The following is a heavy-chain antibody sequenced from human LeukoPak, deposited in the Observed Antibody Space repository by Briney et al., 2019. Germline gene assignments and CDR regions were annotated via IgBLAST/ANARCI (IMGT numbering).Heavy chain of an antibody. CDR3: ARRRLQYYYYYMDV. J-gene: IGHJ6*03. CDR2: IYSDGST. Sequence: PGGSLRLSCAASGFTVSSNYMSWVRQAPGKGLEWVSVIYSDGSTYYADSVKGRFTISRDNSKNTLYLQMNSLRAEDTAVCYCARRRLQYYYYYMDVWGKGTTVTVSS. CDR1: GFTVSSNY. V-gene: IGHV3-66*02. D-gene: IGHD4-11*01.